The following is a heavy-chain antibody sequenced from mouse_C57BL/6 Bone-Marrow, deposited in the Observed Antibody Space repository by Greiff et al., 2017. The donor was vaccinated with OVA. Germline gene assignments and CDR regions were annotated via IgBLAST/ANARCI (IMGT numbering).Heavy chain of an antibody. D-gene: IGHD2-4*01. Sequence: VKLQESGPELVKPGASVKISCKASGYAFSSSWMNWVKQRPGKGLEWIGRIYPGDGDTNYTGKFKGKATLTADKSSSTAYMQLSSLTSEDSAVYFCARDDYDRGYYAMDYWGQGTSVTVSS. V-gene: IGHV1-82*01. CDR3: ARDDYDRGYYAMDY. J-gene: IGHJ4*01. CDR2: IYPGDGDT. CDR1: GYAFSSSW.